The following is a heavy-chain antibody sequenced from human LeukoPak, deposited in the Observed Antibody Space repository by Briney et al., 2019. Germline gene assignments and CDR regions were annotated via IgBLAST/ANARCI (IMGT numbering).Heavy chain of an antibody. V-gene: IGHV3-53*01. J-gene: IGHJ3*02. CDR1: GFTVSSNY. D-gene: IGHD5-24*01. CDR2: IYSGGST. Sequence: PGGSLRLSCAASGFTVSSNYMSWVRQAPGKGLEWVSVIYSGGSTYYADPVKGRFTISGDNSKNTLYLQMNSLRAEDTAVYYCARAKQRWLQFGAFDIWGQGTMVTVSS. CDR3: ARAKQRWLQFGAFDI.